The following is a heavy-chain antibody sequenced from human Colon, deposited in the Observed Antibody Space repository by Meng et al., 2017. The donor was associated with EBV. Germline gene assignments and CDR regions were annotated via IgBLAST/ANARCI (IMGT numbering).Heavy chain of an antibody. D-gene: IGHD3-10*01. Sequence: QVHLQQGLAGLLKPPETLSRSVAFYGGSFRNSYWPWIRHPPWKGLEWIGEIDHRGNTKYNPSLKSRVTISLDTSKKQFSLKVSSVTAADSAVYYCARRGPSGNFSPWSQGALVTVSS. CDR1: GGSFRNSY. CDR2: IDHRGNT. J-gene: IGHJ5*02. CDR3: ARRGPSGNFSP. V-gene: IGHV4-34*01.